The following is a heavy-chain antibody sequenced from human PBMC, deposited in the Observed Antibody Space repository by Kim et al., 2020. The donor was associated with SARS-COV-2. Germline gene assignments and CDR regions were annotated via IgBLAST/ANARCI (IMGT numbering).Heavy chain of an antibody. CDR3: ARHLRGTSKRFLWLFQLDY. CDR1: GGSISSSGYY. D-gene: IGHD3-3*02. CDR2: VYYTGTT. J-gene: IGHJ4*02. Sequence: SETLSLTCIVSGGSISSSGYYWDWIRQPPGKGLEWTSSVYYTGTTYYNPSLKRRVTISVDTSKNQFSLMQSSVTAADTAVYYCARHLRGTSKRFLWLFQLDYWGQSILVTVST. V-gene: IGHV4-39*01.